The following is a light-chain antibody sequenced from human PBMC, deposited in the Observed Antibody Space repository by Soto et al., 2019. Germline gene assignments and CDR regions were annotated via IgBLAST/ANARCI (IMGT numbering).Light chain of an antibody. V-gene: IGLV1-40*01. CDR3: QAYDSSLSGSV. Sequence: QSVLTQPPSVSGAPGQRVTISCTGSSSNIGAGYEAHWYQQVPGTAPKLLIFGNSNRPSGVPDRFSGSRSGTSASLAITGLQAEDEADYYCQAYDSSLSGSVFGGGTKLTVL. CDR1: SSNIGAGYE. CDR2: GNS. J-gene: IGLJ2*01.